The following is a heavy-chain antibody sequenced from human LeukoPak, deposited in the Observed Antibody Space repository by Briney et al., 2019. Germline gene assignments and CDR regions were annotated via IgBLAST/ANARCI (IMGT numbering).Heavy chain of an antibody. D-gene: IGHD5-12*01. Sequence: AGGSLRLSCAASGFTFDNYAMTWVRQAPGKGLEWISTISGSGGSTHYAESVKGRFTIFRDNSKNTLYLQMNSLRAEDTAVYYCARGPSGYHNTGGQGTLVTVSS. J-gene: IGHJ4*02. V-gene: IGHV3-23*01. CDR3: ARGPSGYHNT. CDR1: GFTFDNYA. CDR2: ISGSGGST.